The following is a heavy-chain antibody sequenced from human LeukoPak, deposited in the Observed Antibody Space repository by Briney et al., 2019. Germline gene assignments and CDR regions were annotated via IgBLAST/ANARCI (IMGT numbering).Heavy chain of an antibody. CDR1: GFPFCGYR. D-gene: IGHD3-22*01. V-gene: IGHV3-7*01. Sequence: PGGSLRLSCAASGFPFCGYRMSWVRQAPGKGLEWVANIKHDGSEKYYVDPVKGRFTISRDDAKDSLYLQLNSLRVEDTAVYYCARAGGGSGYPDYWGQGTLVTVSS. CDR2: IKHDGSEK. CDR3: ARAGGGSGYPDY. J-gene: IGHJ4*02.